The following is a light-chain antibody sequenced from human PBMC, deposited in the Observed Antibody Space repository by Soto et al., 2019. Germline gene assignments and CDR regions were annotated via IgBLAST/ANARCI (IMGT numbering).Light chain of an antibody. Sequence: DIQMTQSPSSLSASVGDRVTITCRASQSISSYLNWYQQKPGKAPKLLIYAASSLQSGVPSRFSGSVLGTVFTLTISTQKPKDFAHENEKQPYSPHATFGGGTKL. CDR3: KQPYSPHAT. CDR1: QSISSY. J-gene: IGKJ4*01. CDR2: AAS. V-gene: IGKV1-39*01.